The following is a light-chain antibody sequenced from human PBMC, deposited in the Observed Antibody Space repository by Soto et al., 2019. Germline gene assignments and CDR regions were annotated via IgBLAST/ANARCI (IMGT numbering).Light chain of an antibody. J-gene: IGKJ1*01. V-gene: IGKV3-20*01. CDR2: GAS. CDR3: HQYGSAGT. CDR1: QSVSSSY. Sequence: EIVLTQSPGTLSLSPGERATLSCRASQSVSSSYLAWYQQKPGQAPRLLIYGASSRATGIPDRFSGSGSGTDFTPTISRLETEDIAVYYCHQYGSAGTFGQGTKVDIK.